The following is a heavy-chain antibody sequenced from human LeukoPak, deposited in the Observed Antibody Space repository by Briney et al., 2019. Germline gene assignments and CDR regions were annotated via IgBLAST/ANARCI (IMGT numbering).Heavy chain of an antibody. CDR3: ARGPTYQPIVT. D-gene: IGHD2-2*01. CDR2: INHSGST. CDR1: RGSFRGYY. Sequence: SEALSLTCAVYRGSFRGYYWSSIRQPPGKGLEWIGEINHSGSTNYNPSLKSRVTISVDTSKYQFSLKLSSVTAADTAVYYFARGPTYQPIVTCGHGTLFTVSS. V-gene: IGHV4-34*01. J-gene: IGHJ4*03.